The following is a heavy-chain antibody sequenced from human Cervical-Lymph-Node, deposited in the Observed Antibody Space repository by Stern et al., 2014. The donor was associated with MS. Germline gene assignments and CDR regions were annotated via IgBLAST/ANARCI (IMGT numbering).Heavy chain of an antibody. CDR1: GFTFSTYS. CDR2: VSSGGDTT. J-gene: IGHJ4*02. Sequence: EVHLVQSGGGLVPPGGSLRVSCETSGFTFSTYSMSWVRQAPGQGLEWVSFVSSGGDTTHYADSVEGRCTISRDKAGSSLYLQMNSLRDEDTAIYYCARTWLENTFDRWGQGTLVTVSS. V-gene: IGHV3-48*02. D-gene: IGHD5-12*01. CDR3: ARTWLENTFDR.